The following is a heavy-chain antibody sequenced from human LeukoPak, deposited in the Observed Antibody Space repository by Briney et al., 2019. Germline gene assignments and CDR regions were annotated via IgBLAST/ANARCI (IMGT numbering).Heavy chain of an antibody. Sequence: GGSLRLSCAASGLTFSTYGMHWVRQAPGKGLEWVAFIRYDGGNKYYGDSVKGRFTISRDNSKNTLYLQMNSLRAEDTAVYYCAKDLTHSHSKYYMDVWGKGTTVTVSS. CDR2: IRYDGGNK. CDR3: AKDLTHSHSKYYMDV. D-gene: IGHD2-15*01. CDR1: GLTFSTYG. V-gene: IGHV3-30*02. J-gene: IGHJ6*03.